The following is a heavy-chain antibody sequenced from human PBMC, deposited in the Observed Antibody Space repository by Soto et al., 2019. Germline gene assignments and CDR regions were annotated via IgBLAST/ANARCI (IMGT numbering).Heavy chain of an antibody. J-gene: IGHJ4*02. Sequence: GGSLRLSCEASYFTFSSSAMSWVRQAPGKGLEWVSLISGSGASTYYAESVKGRFTISRDNSKNTLYLQMSSLRAEDTAIYYCAKLFYDYVWGSYSEAYWGQGTLVTVSS. CDR1: YFTFSSSA. CDR2: ISGSGAST. V-gene: IGHV3-23*01. CDR3: AKLFYDYVWGSYSEAY. D-gene: IGHD3-16*01.